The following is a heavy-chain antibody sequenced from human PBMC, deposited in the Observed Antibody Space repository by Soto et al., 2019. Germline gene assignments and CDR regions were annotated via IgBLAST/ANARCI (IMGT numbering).Heavy chain of an antibody. V-gene: IGHV1-3*04. Sequence: QVQLVQSGAEVKKPGASVKVSCKASGITFSTYAIHWVRQAPGQSLEWMGWINTGNGNTRYSQNFQGRVTLTRDTSASTAYMDLSSLRSEDTSIYYCARAISGYDTWGQGTLVTVSS. D-gene: IGHD5-12*01. J-gene: IGHJ5*02. CDR2: INTGNGNT. CDR3: ARAISGYDT. CDR1: GITFSTYA.